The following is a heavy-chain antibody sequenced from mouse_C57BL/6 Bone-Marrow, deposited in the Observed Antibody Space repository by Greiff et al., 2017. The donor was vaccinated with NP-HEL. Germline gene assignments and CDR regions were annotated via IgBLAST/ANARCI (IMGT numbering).Heavy chain of an antibody. D-gene: IGHD2-5*01. CDR2: ISSGGSYT. Sequence: DVMLVESGGDLVKPGGSLKLSCAASGSTFSSYGMSWVRQTPDKRLEWVATISSGGSYTYYPDSVKGRFTISRDNAKNTLYLQMSSLKSEDTAMYYCARRVYSNYEDYYAMDYWGQGTSVTVSS. J-gene: IGHJ4*01. CDR1: GSTFSSYG. CDR3: ARRVYSNYEDYYAMDY. V-gene: IGHV5-6*02.